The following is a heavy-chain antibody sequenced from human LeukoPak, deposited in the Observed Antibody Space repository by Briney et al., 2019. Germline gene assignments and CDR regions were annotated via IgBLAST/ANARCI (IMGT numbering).Heavy chain of an antibody. CDR3: AREDILGEIDY. V-gene: IGHV4-34*01. CDR2: INHSGGT. J-gene: IGHJ4*02. CDR1: GGSFTGYY. Sequence: SETLSLTCVVYGGSFTGYYWTWIRQSPGKGLEWIGEINHSGGTNYNPSLRSRATISVDTSKNQFSLKLSSVTAADTAVYYCAREDILGEIDYWGQGTLVTVSS. D-gene: IGHD2-15*01.